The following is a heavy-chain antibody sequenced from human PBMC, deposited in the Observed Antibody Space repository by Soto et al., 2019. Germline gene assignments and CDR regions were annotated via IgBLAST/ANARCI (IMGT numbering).Heavy chain of an antibody. CDR3: ARTQTGTTRNWFDP. D-gene: IGHD1-1*01. V-gene: IGHV4-34*01. CDR1: GGSISSYY. J-gene: IGHJ5*02. CDR2: INHSGST. Sequence: ETLSLTCTVSGGSISSYYWSWIRQPPGKGLEWIGEINHSGSTNYNPSLKSRVTISVDTSKNQFSLKLSSVTAADTAVYYCARTQTGTTRNWFDPWGQGTLVTVSS.